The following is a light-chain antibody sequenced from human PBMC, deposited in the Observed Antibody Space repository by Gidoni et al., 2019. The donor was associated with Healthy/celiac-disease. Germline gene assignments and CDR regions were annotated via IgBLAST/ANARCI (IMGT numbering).Light chain of an antibody. J-gene: IGKJ1*01. Sequence: DIQTTQSPSSLSASVGDRVTITCRARQSISSYLNWYQQNPGKGPKRLIYAASSLQSGVPSRFSGSGAGTDFTLTISSLQPEDVATYYCQQSYSTSWTFGQGTKVEIK. CDR3: QQSYSTSWT. V-gene: IGKV1-39*01. CDR2: AAS. CDR1: QSISSY.